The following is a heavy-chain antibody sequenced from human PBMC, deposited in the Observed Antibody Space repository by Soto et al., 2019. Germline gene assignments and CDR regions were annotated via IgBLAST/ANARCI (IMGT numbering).Heavy chain of an antibody. D-gene: IGHD3-9*01. J-gene: IGHJ4*02. CDR2: ISAFNHKA. CDR3: ARQHNDLWTDSGDFYY. V-gene: IGHV1-18*04. CDR1: GYNYNNYG. Sequence: QVQLVQSGGEVKKPLASVQVSCKASGYNYNNYGVTWVRQAPGQSLEWMGWISAFNHKANYAPNIQDRVTMSIDTSPNPAHMELRSLSPDDTAVYYCARQHNDLWTDSGDFYYLGEGTLDTVSA.